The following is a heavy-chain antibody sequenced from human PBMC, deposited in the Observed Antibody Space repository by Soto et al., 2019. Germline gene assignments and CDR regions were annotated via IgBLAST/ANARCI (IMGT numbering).Heavy chain of an antibody. CDR3: AKNITTIGVSSTGRGALLDN. Sequence: QVQLVESGGGVVQPGRSLRLSCAASGFTFSVFGMHWVRQAPGKGLEWVAVISNDGNSEHYADSVKGRFTISRDNSKNTFYLQMNSLSVEDTAVYYCAKNITTIGVSSTGRGALLDNWGQGILVSVSS. V-gene: IGHV3-30*18. CDR2: ISNDGNSE. J-gene: IGHJ4*02. D-gene: IGHD3-3*01. CDR1: GFTFSVFG.